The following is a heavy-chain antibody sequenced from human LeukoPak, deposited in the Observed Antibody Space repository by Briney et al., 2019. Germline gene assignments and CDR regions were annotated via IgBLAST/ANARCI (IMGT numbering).Heavy chain of an antibody. Sequence: GGSLRLSCAASGFTFSSYSMNWVRQAPGKGLEWVSSISSSSYIYYADSVKGRFTISRDNAKNSLYLQMNSLRAEDTAVYYCARDRQQLVPTTYYFDYWGQGTLVTVSS. V-gene: IGHV3-21*01. D-gene: IGHD6-6*01. CDR3: ARDRQQLVPTTYYFDY. CDR2: ISSSSYI. CDR1: GFTFSSYS. J-gene: IGHJ4*02.